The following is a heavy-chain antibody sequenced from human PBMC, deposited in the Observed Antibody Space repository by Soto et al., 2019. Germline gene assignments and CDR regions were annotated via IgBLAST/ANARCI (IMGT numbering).Heavy chain of an antibody. Sequence: QVQLVQSGAEVKKPGSSVKVSCKASGGTFSSYAFSWVRQAPGQGLEWMGGIIPTFGRANYVQKFQGRVTITAEKSTSTVYMELSSLRSEDTAVYYCARERGTYYYYYGLDVWGQGTTVTVSS. CDR2: IIPTFGRA. CDR3: ARERGTYYYYYGLDV. CDR1: GGTFSSYA. V-gene: IGHV1-69*06. J-gene: IGHJ6*02.